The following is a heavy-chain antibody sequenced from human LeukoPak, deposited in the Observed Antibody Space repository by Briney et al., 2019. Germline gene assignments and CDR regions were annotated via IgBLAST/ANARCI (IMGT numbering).Heavy chain of an antibody. CDR3: AKTSLSDASGHYYYMDV. CDR2: ISDSGESI. V-gene: IGHV3-23*01. D-gene: IGHD3-3*01. CDR1: GFTFSTYA. J-gene: IGHJ6*03. Sequence: PGGPLRLSCTASGFTFSTYAMSWVRQAPGKGLEWISSISDSGESIYYADSVKGRFTISRDNSQNTVSLQVNNLRTEDTALYYCAKTSLSDASGHYYYMDVWGKGTTVTVSS.